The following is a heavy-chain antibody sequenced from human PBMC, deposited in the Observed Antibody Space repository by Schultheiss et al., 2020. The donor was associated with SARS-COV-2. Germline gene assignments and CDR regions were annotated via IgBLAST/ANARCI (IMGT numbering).Heavy chain of an antibody. Sequence: GGSLRLSCAASGFTFSSYWMHWVRQAPGKGLVWVSRINSDGSSTSYADSVKGRFTISRDNAKNTLYLQMNSLRAEDTAVYYCATQRAARMGVFDYWGQGTLVTVSS. CDR3: ATQRAARMGVFDY. CDR1: GFTFSSYW. J-gene: IGHJ4*02. D-gene: IGHD6-6*01. V-gene: IGHV3-74*01. CDR2: INSDGSST.